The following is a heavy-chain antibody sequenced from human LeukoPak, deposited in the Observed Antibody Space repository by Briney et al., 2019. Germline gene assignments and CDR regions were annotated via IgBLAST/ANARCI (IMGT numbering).Heavy chain of an antibody. CDR1: GGSISSGGYS. D-gene: IGHD3-22*01. V-gene: IGHV4-30-2*01. Sequence: SETLSLTCAVSGGSISSGGYSWSWIRQPPGKGLEWIGYIYHSGSTYYNPSLKSRVTISVDRSKNQFSLKLSSVTAADTAVYYCARAGYYYDVAAFDIWGQGTMVTVSS. CDR3: ARAGYYYDVAAFDI. J-gene: IGHJ3*02. CDR2: IYHSGST.